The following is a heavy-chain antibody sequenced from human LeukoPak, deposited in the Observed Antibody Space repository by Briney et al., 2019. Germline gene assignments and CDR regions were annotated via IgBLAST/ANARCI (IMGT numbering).Heavy chain of an antibody. J-gene: IGHJ4*02. V-gene: IGHV1-46*01. CDR2: LNTQPNNDYT. CDR3: ARTSSGYYAHFDL. Sequence: ASVKVSCKASGYTFSKFYIHWVRQAPGQGLEWMGLLNTQPNNDYTNYAQKFQGRVTLTRDMSTNTVYMKLSGLTSEDTAVYYCARTSSGYYAHFDLWGQGTLVTVS. CDR1: GYTFSKFY. D-gene: IGHD3-22*01.